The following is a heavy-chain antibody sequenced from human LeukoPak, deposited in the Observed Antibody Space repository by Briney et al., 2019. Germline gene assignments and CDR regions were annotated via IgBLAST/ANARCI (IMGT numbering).Heavy chain of an antibody. J-gene: IGHJ4*02. Sequence: PGGSLRLSCAASGFTFSSYAMSWVRQAPGKGLEWVSAISGSGDRTDYADSVRGRFTISRDNSKSTLYLQMNSLRVEDTAIYYCAIREPIGYWGQGSLVTVSP. CDR1: GFTFSSYA. CDR2: ISGSGDRT. V-gene: IGHV3-23*01. CDR3: AIREPIGY. D-gene: IGHD6-13*01.